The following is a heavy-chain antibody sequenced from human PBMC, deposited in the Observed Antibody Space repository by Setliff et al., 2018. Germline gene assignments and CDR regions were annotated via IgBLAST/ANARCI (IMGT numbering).Heavy chain of an antibody. J-gene: IGHJ5*02. Sequence: GGSLRLSCAASGFTFSSYAMSWVRQAPGKGLEWVSAISGSGGSTYYADSVKGRFTISRDNSKNTMYLQMNSLRAEDTAVYYCAKDRGVVPAAILPYKWFDPWGQGTLVTVSS. CDR2: ISGSGGST. CDR3: AKDRGVVPAAILPYKWFDP. D-gene: IGHD2-2*01. V-gene: IGHV3-23*01. CDR1: GFTFSSYA.